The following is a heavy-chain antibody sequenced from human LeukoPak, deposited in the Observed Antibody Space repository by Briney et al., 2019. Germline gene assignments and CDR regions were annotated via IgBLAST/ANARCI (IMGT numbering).Heavy chain of an antibody. J-gene: IGHJ3*02. V-gene: IGHV4-4*07. D-gene: IGHD6-19*01. CDR2: IYTSGST. Sequence: SETLSLTCTVSGGPIISYYWSWIRQPAGKGLEWIGRIYTSGSTNYNPSLKSRVTMSVDTSKNQFSLKLSSVTAADTAVYYCARGRLAVAVREAFAIWGQGTMVTVSS. CDR1: GGPIISYY. CDR3: ARGRLAVAVREAFAI.